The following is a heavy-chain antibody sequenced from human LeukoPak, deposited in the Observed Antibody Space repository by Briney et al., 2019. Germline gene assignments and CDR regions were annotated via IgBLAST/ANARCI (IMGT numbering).Heavy chain of an antibody. V-gene: IGHV4-34*01. D-gene: IGHD2-2*01. Sequence: NASETLSLTCAVYDGSFSGYYWSWIRQPPGKGLEWIGEINHSGNTNYNPSLKSRVTISVDTSKNQFSLKLSSVTAADTAVYYCARVSYCSSTSCSDYWGQGTLVTVSS. CDR2: INHSGNT. CDR3: ARVSYCSSTSCSDY. J-gene: IGHJ4*02. CDR1: DGSFSGYY.